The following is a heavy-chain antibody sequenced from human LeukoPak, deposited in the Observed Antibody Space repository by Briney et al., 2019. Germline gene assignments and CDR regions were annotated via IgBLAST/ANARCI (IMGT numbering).Heavy chain of an antibody. CDR1: GGSFSGYY. V-gene: IGHV4-34*01. Sequence: SETLSLTCAVYGGSFSGYYWSWIRQPPGKGLEWIGEINHSGSTNYNPSLKSRVTISVDTSKNQFTLKLSSVTAADTAVYYCARARASPDIVVVPAAIPLHWFDPWGQGTLVTVSS. CDR3: ARARASPDIVVVPAAIPLHWFDP. D-gene: IGHD2-2*02. J-gene: IGHJ5*02. CDR2: INHSGST.